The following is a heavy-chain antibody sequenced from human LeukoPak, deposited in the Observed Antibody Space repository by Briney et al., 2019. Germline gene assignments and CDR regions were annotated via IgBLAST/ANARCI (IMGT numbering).Heavy chain of an antibody. CDR3: ARDLSYYDSSGYSAY. J-gene: IGHJ4*02. V-gene: IGHV3-74*01. Sequence: GGSLRLSCAASGFTFSSYWMHWVRQAPGKGLVWVSRINSDGSSTSYADSVKGRFTISRGNAKNTLYLQMNSLRAEDTAVYFCARDLSYYDSSGYSAYWGQGTLVTVSS. D-gene: IGHD3-22*01. CDR1: GFTFSSYW. CDR2: INSDGSST.